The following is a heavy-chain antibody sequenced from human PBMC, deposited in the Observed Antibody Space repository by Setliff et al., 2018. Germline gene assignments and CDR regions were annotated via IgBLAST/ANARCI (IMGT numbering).Heavy chain of an antibody. V-gene: IGHV3-7*01. CDR2: TKEDGSEK. Sequence: GGSLRLSCAASGFTFSSYWMSWVRQVPGKGLEWVANTKEDGSEKYYVDSVRGRFIISRDNAKNSLYLHMNSLRADDTAVYYCSRDVYDFRTGQADPWGQGTLVTVSS. CDR3: SRDVYDFRTGQADP. J-gene: IGHJ5*02. D-gene: IGHD3-3*01. CDR1: GFTFSSYW.